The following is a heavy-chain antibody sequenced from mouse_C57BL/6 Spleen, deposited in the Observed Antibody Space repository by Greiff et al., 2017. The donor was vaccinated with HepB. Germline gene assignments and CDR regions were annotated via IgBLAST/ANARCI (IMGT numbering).Heavy chain of an antibody. J-gene: IGHJ4*01. CDR3: ARTPLYYGSSWYAMDY. CDR2: IHPNSGST. Sequence: QVQLQQPGAELVKPGASVKLSCKASGYTFTSYWMHWVKQRPGQGLEWIGMIHPNSGSTNYNEKFKSKATLTVDKSSSTAYMQLSSLTSEDSAVYYCARTPLYYGSSWYAMDYWGQGTSVTVSS. V-gene: IGHV1-64*01. CDR1: GYTFTSYW. D-gene: IGHD1-1*01.